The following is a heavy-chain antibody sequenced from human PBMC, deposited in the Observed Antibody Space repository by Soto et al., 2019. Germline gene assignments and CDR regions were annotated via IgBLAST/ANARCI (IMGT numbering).Heavy chain of an antibody. Sequence: SETLSLTCVVSSFSISSGYYWGWIRQSPGKGLEWIASIYCSGTTSYNPSLKSRVTISVDPSKNQFSLMLTAVTAADTDVYYCARTHSGSYYSVFNYWGRGSLVTVSS. CDR3: ARTHSGSYYSVFNY. V-gene: IGHV4-38-2*01. CDR1: SFSISSGYY. CDR2: IYCSGTT. J-gene: IGHJ4*02. D-gene: IGHD1-26*01.